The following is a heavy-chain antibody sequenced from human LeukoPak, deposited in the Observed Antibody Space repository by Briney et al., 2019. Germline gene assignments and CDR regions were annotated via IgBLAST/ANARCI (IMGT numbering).Heavy chain of an antibody. Sequence: PSETLSLTCTVSGGSISSSSYYWSWIRQPPGKGLEWIGYIYYSGSTNYNPSLKSRVIISVDTSKTQFSLKLSSVTAADTAVYYCARGRRWSDYWGQGTLVTVSS. CDR3: ARGRRWSDY. V-gene: IGHV4-61*05. D-gene: IGHD5-24*01. CDR2: IYYSGST. J-gene: IGHJ4*02. CDR1: GGSISSSSYY.